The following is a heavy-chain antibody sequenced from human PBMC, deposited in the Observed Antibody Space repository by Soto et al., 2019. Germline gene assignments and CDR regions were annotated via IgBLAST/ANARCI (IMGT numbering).Heavy chain of an antibody. CDR2: IYYSGST. D-gene: IGHD3-9*01. J-gene: IGHJ4*02. V-gene: IGHV4-39*01. CDR1: GGSISSSSYY. CDR3: ASSPPAAILTGVYFDY. Sequence: SETLSLTCTVSGGSISSSSYYWGWIRQPPGKGLEWIGSIYYSGSTYYNPSLKSRVTISVDTSKNQFSLKLSSVTAADTAGYYCASSPPAAILTGVYFDYWGQGTLVTVSS.